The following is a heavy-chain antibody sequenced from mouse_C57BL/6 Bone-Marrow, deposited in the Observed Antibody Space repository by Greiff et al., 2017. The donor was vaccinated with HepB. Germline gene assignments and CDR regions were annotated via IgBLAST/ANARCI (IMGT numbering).Heavy chain of an antibody. Sequence: EVKLMESGEGLVKPGGSLKLSCAASGFTFSSYAMSWVRQTPEKRLEWVAYISSGGDYIYYADTVKGRFTISRDNARNTLYLQMSSLKSEDTAMYYCTRDGTRGYFDYWGQGTTLTVSS. CDR1: GFTFSSYA. CDR2: ISSGGDYI. V-gene: IGHV5-9-1*02. D-gene: IGHD4-1*01. CDR3: TRDGTRGYFDY. J-gene: IGHJ2*01.